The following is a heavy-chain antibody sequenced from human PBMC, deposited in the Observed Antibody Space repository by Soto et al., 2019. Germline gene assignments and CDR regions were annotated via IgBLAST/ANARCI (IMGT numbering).Heavy chain of an antibody. V-gene: IGHV4-61*08. CDR1: GVSVNSGDYY. D-gene: IGHD1-26*01. Sequence: SETLSLTFTVSGVSVNSGDYYWSWIRQPPWKGLEWIGYFYYSGITNYNPSLKIRVTISADTSKNHFSLKLRSVTAADAAVYYCARVTVAVPATTHYFDYWGQGTPVTVPS. CDR2: FYYSGIT. CDR3: ARVTVAVPATTHYFDY. J-gene: IGHJ4*02.